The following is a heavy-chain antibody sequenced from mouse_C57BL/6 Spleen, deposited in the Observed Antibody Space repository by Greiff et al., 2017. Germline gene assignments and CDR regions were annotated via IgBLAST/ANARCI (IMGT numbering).Heavy chain of an antibody. V-gene: IGHV3-6*01. J-gene: IGHJ4*01. CDR3: ARDGLYDYDGGYAMDY. D-gene: IGHD2-4*01. Sequence: EVKVEESGPGLVKPSQSLSLTCSVTGYSITSGYYWNWIRQFPGNKLEWMGYISYDGSNNYNPSLKNRISITRDTSKNQFFLKLNSVTTEDTATYYCARDGLYDYDGGYAMDYWGPGTSVTVSS. CDR1: GYSITSGYY. CDR2: ISYDGSN.